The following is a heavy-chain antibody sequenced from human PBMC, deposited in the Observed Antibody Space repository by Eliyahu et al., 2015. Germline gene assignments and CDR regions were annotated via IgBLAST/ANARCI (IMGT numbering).Heavy chain of an antibody. CDR2: ISWNSGSI. CDR3: AKSPGWYYDYIWGSYNYYGMDV. CDR1: GFTFXXYX. Sequence: EVQLVESGGGLVQPGRSLXLSCAASGFTFXXYXXXWVRQAPGKGLEWVSGISWNSGSIGYADSVKGRFTISRDNAKNSLYLQMNSLRAEDTALYYCAKSPGWYYDYIWGSYNYYGMDVWGQGTTVTVSS. V-gene: IGHV3-9*01. D-gene: IGHD3-16*01. J-gene: IGHJ6*02.